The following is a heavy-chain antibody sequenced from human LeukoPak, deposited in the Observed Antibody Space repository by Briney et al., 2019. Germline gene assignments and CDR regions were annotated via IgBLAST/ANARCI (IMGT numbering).Heavy chain of an antibody. J-gene: IGHJ4*02. V-gene: IGHV4-34*01. D-gene: IGHD5-18*01. CDR1: GGSFSGYY. CDR2: INHSGST. CDR3: ATRYSYGRGYFDY. Sequence: PSETLSLTCAVYGGSFSGYYWSWIRQPPGKGLEWIGEINHSGSTNYNPSLKSRVTISVDTSKNQFSLKLSSVTAADTAVYYCATRYSYGRGYFDYWGQGTLVTVSS.